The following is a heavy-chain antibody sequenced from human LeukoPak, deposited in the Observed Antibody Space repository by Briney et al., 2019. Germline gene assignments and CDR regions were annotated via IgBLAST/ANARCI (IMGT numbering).Heavy chain of an antibody. CDR2: INPNSGGT. CDR1: GYTFTGYY. V-gene: IGHV1-2*02. D-gene: IGHD3-22*01. J-gene: IGHJ3*02. Sequence: GATVKVSCKASGYTFTGYYMHWVRQAPGQGLEWMGWINPNSGGTNYAQKFQGRVTMTRDTSISTAYMELSRLRSDDTAVYYCARGPMIVVVITSPDAFDIWGQGTMVTVSS. CDR3: ARGPMIVVVITSPDAFDI.